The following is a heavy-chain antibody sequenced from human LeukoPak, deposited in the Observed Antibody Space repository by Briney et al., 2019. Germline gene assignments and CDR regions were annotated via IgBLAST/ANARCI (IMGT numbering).Heavy chain of an antibody. CDR3: AKDRGGYTYYPFLSYFFDS. Sequence: GGSLRLSCAASGFTFSSYGMHWVRQAPGKGLEWVTVISYDGNYRNYADSVKGRFTISRDDSKNTVYLQMNSLTTEDTAVYYCAKDRGGYTYYPFLSYFFDSWGQGTLVTVSS. CDR2: ISYDGNYR. D-gene: IGHD5-12*01. J-gene: IGHJ4*02. V-gene: IGHV3-30*18. CDR1: GFTFSSYG.